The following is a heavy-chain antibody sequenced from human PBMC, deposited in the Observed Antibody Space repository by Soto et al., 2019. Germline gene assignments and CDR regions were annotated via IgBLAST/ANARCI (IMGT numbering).Heavy chain of an antibody. V-gene: IGHV4-59*01. CDR3: ARDRGWFDP. CDR2: IYYSGST. CDR1: GGSISSYY. Sequence: PSETLSLTCTVSGGSISSYYWSWIRQPPGKGLEWIGYIYYSGSTNYNPSLKSRVTISVDTSKNQFSLKLSSVTAADTAVYYCARDRGWFDPWGQGTLVTVSP. J-gene: IGHJ5*02.